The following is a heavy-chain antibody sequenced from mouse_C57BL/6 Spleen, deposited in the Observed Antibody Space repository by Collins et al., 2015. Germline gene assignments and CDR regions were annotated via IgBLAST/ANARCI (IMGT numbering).Heavy chain of an antibody. V-gene: IGHV1-72*01. CDR3: ARSGGPYFDY. D-gene: IGHD1-1*02. J-gene: IGHJ2*01. CDR2: IDPNSGGI. Sequence: QLQQPGAELVEPGASVELSCKTSGYTFTIYWMHWMKQRPGRGLEWIGRIDPNSGGIKFNERFKNKATLTVDKPSSTAYMQLSGLTSEDSAVYFCARSGGPYFDYWGQGTTLTVSS. CDR1: GYTFTIYW.